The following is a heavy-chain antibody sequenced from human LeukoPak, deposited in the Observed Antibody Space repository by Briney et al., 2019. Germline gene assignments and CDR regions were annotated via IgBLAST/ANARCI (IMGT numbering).Heavy chain of an antibody. V-gene: IGHV1-2*02. CDR1: GYTFTGYY. J-gene: IGHJ6*03. Sequence: ASVKVSRKASGYTFTGYYMHWVRQAPGQGLEWMGWINPNSGGTNYAQKFQGRVTMTRDTSISTAYMELSWLRSDDTAVYYCARDPNSSGYSGYYYYFMDVWGKGTTVTISS. CDR2: INPNSGGT. CDR3: ARDPNSSGYSGYYYYFMDV. D-gene: IGHD3-22*01.